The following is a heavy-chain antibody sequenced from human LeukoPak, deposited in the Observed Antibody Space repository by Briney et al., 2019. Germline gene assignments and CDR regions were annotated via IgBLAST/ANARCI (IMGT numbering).Heavy chain of an antibody. CDR1: GGSISSYY. V-gene: IGHV4-59*08. CDR3: ARQKSGFWFDP. Sequence: PSETLSLTCTVSGGSISSYYWSWIRQPPGKGLEWIGYIYYSGSTNYNPSLKSRVTISVDTSKNQFSLKLSSVTAADTAVYYCARQKSGFWFDPWGQGTLVIVSS. D-gene: IGHD3-10*01. J-gene: IGHJ5*02. CDR2: IYYSGST.